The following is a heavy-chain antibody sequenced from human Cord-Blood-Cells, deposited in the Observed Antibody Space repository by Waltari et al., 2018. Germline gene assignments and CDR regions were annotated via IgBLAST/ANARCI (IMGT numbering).Heavy chain of an antibody. V-gene: IGHV3-30*18. CDR2: ISYDGSNK. Sequence: QVQLVESGGGVVQPGRSLRLSCAASGFTFSSYGMHWVRQAPGKGLEWVAVISYDGSNKYYADSVKGRFTISRDNSKNTLYLQMNSLRAEDTAVYYCAKDSGDWGYYYYYMDVWGKGTTVTVSS. CDR1: GFTFSSYG. J-gene: IGHJ6*03. D-gene: IGHD7-27*01. CDR3: AKDSGDWGYYYYYMDV.